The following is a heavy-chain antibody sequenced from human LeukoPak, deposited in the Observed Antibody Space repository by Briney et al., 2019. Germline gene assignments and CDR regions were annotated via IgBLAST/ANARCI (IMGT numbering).Heavy chain of an antibody. CDR3: ARDLFLSGISAAGVFDY. Sequence: GGSLRLSCAASGFTFSNYWMSWVRQAPGKGLEWVANIRQDGSDKYYMESVKGRFTISRDNANSSLYLQMNSLRAEDTAVYYCARDLFLSGISAAGVFDYWGQGTLVTVSS. CDR2: IRQDGSDK. J-gene: IGHJ4*02. CDR1: GFTFSNYW. D-gene: IGHD6-25*01. V-gene: IGHV3-7*01.